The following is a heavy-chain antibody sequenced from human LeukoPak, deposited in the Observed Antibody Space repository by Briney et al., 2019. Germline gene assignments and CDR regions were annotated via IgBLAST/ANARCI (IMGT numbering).Heavy chain of an antibody. D-gene: IGHD3-3*01. CDR3: ARGQSAFWSGYYPFDY. V-gene: IGHV4-30-2*01. CDR2: IYHSGST. CDR1: GGSISSGGYS. J-gene: IGHJ4*02. Sequence: SETLSLTCAVSGGSISSGGYSWRWIRQPPGKGLEWIGYIYHSGSTYYNPSLKSRVTISVDTSKNQFSLKLSSVTAADTAVYYCARGQSAFWSGYYPFDYWGQGTLVTVSS.